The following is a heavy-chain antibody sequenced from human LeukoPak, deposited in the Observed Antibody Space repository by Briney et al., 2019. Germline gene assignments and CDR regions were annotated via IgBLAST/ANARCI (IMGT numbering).Heavy chain of an antibody. Sequence: PGGSLRLSCAASGFTFSSYWMSWVRQAPGKGLEWVANIKQDGSEKYYVDSVKGRFTISRDNAKNSLYLQMNSLRAEDTAVYYCARGAAAGTNYYYYYGMDVWGQGTTVTVSS. CDR1: GFTFSSYW. J-gene: IGHJ6*02. V-gene: IGHV3-7*03. D-gene: IGHD6-13*01. CDR3: ARGAAAGTNYYYYYGMDV. CDR2: IKQDGSEK.